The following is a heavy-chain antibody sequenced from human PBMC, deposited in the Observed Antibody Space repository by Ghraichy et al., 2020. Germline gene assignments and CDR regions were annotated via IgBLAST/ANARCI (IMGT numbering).Heavy chain of an antibody. J-gene: IGHJ4*02. V-gene: IGHV4-59*01. CDR1: GGSISSYY. CDR2: IYYSGST. Sequence: GSLRLSCTVSGGSISSYYWSWIRQPPGKGLEWIGYIYYSGSTNYNPSLKSRVTISVDTSKNQFSLKLSSVTAADTAVYYCAVAMSGYDAPYFDYWGQGTLVTVSS. D-gene: IGHD5-12*01. CDR3: AVAMSGYDAPYFDY.